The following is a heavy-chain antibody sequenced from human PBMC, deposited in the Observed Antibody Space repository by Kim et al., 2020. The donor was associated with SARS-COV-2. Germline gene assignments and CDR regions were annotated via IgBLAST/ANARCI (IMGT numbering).Heavy chain of an antibody. Sequence: SETLSLTCTVSGGFISDYCGSWIRQPAGKGLEWIGRICTSGSIDYNPSLKSRVIMSLDTSRSQFSLRLTPVTAADTAMYYCARDRDYWYYGMDVWGQGTT. CDR1: GGFISDYC. V-gene: IGHV4-4*07. J-gene: IGHJ6*02. CDR2: ICTSGSI. CDR3: ARDRDYWYYGMDV.